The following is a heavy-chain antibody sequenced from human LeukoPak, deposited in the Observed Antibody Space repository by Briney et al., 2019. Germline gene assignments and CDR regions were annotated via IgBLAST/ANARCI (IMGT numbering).Heavy chain of an antibody. CDR2: VSGSGGTT. CDR1: GFTFSSYA. D-gene: IGHD5-18*01. Sequence: GGSLRLSCAASGFTFSSYAMSWVRQAPGKGLEWVSAVSGSGGTTHYADSVKGRFTISRDNSKNTLYLQMNSLRAEDTAVYYRARTPWIQLWSFFDYWGQGTLVTVSS. CDR3: ARTPWIQLWSFFDY. V-gene: IGHV3-23*01. J-gene: IGHJ4*02.